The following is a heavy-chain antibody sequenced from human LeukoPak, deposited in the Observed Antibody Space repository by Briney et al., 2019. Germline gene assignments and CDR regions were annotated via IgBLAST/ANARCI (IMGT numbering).Heavy chain of an antibody. CDR1: GGSFSGYY. CDR3: ARVVYAGGVGY. J-gene: IGHJ4*02. CDR2: INHSGST. V-gene: IGHV4-34*01. Sequence: SETLSLTCAVYGGSFSGYYWSWIRQPPGKGLEWIGEINHSGSTSYNPSLKSRVTISVDTSKNQFSLKLSSVTAADTAVYYCARVVYAGGVGYWGQGTLVTVSS. D-gene: IGHD1-14*01.